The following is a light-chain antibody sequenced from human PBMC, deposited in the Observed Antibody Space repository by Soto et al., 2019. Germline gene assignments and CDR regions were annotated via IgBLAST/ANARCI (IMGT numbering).Light chain of an antibody. CDR2: QDR. J-gene: IGLJ2*01. Sequence: SYELTQPPSVSVSPGQTASITCSGDKLGDKYACWYQQKPGQSPVLVIQQDRKRPSGIPERFSGSNSGNTATLTISGTQAMDEADYYCQAWDRSTVVFGGGTKLTVL. CDR1: KLGDKY. V-gene: IGLV3-1*01. CDR3: QAWDRSTVV.